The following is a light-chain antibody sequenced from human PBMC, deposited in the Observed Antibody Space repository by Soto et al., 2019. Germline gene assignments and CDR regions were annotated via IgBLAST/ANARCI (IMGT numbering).Light chain of an antibody. CDR2: DNN. V-gene: IGLV1-51*01. CDR1: SSNIGNNY. CDR3: GTWDSSLSAYV. J-gene: IGLJ1*01. Sequence: QSALTQPPSVSAAPGQKVTISCSGSSSNIGNNYVSWYQQLPGTAPKLLIYDNNKRPPGIPDRFSGSKSGTSATLGTTGLQTGDEADYYCGTWDSSLSAYVFGTGTKVTVL.